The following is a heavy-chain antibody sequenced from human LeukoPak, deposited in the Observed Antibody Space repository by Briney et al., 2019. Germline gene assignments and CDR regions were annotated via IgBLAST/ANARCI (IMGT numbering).Heavy chain of an antibody. CDR2: ISVSGGST. CDR1: GFTFSSYA. D-gene: IGHD3-22*01. V-gene: IGHV3-23*01. Sequence: PGGSLRLSCAASGFTFSSYAMSCVRHAPGKGLEWVSAISVSGGSTYYADSVKGRFTISRDHSKNTLYLQMSSLRAEDTAVYYCAKSAHKYYYDSSGPFDYWGQGTLVTVSS. CDR3: AKSAHKYYYDSSGPFDY. J-gene: IGHJ4*02.